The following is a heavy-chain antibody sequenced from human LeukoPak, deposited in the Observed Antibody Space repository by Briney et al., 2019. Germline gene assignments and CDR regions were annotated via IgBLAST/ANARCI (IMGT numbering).Heavy chain of an antibody. Sequence: GGSLRLSCAASGFTFSSYAMHWVRQAPGKGLEWVAAISYDGSNKYYADSVKGRFTISRDNSKNTLYLQMNSLRAEDTAVYYCARDELSSTLFDYWGRGTLVTVSS. J-gene: IGHJ4*02. D-gene: IGHD6-13*01. CDR2: ISYDGSNK. CDR3: ARDELSSTLFDY. CDR1: GFTFSSYA. V-gene: IGHV3-30-3*01.